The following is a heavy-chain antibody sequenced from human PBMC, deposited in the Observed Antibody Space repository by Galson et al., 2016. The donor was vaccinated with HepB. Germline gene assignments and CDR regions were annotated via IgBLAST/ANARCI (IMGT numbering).Heavy chain of an antibody. CDR3: AKMRGHPTYHYHMDV. V-gene: IGHV3-23*01. J-gene: IGHJ6*03. Sequence: SLRLSCAASGFTFSNFAMSWVRQAPGRGLEWVSGLSGTADATYDADSVRGRFTISRDNSKNTLYLQMNSLRADDTAIYHCAKMRGHPTYHYHMDVWGKGTTVTVSS. CDR2: LSGTADAT. CDR1: GFTFSNFA.